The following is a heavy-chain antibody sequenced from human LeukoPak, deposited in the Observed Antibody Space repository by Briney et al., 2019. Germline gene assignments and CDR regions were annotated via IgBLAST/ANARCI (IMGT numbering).Heavy chain of an antibody. D-gene: IGHD3-22*01. J-gene: IGHJ4*02. V-gene: IGHV1-18*01. CDR2: ISGYDGHP. CDR1: GYTFTTYG. CDR3: ATHRYDYDSSAYRLDY. Sequence: ASVKVSCKTSGYTFTTYGVSWVRQAPGQGLEWMGWISGYDGHPNYAQDVQGRVTMTIDRSTSTAYLELRSLRSDDTAIYYCATHRYDYDSSAYRLDYWGQGTLVTVSS.